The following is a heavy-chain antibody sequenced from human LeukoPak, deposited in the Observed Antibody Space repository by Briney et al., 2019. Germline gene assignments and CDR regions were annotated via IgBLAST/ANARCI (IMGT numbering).Heavy chain of an antibody. CDR3: ARGGVVAAFRHNWFDP. CDR1: GGSISSYH. CDR2: INHSGST. D-gene: IGHD2-15*01. J-gene: IGHJ5*02. Sequence: SEILSLTCTVSGGSISSYHWTWIRQPPGKGLEWIGEINHSGSTNYNPSLKSRVTISVDTSKNQFSLKLSSVTAADTAVYYCARGGVVAAFRHNWFDPWGQGTLVTVSS. V-gene: IGHV4-34*01.